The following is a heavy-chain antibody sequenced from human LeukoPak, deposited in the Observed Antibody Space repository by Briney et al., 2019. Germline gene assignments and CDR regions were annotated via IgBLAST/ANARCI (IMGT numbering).Heavy chain of an antibody. Sequence: GGSLRLSCAASGFTFSSYGMHWVRQAPGKGLEWGAFIRYDGSNKYYADSVKGRFTISRDNSKNTLYLQMNSLRAEDTAVYYCAKDLNRYQLLYYFDYWGQGTLVTVSS. V-gene: IGHV3-30*02. CDR3: AKDLNRYQLLYYFDY. CDR1: GFTFSSYG. J-gene: IGHJ4*02. D-gene: IGHD2-2*01. CDR2: IRYDGSNK.